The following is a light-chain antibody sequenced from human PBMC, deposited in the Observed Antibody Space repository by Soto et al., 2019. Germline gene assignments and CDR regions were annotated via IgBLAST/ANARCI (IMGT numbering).Light chain of an antibody. V-gene: IGKV1-16*02. CDR1: QDINNY. Sequence: DIQMTQSPSSVSASVGDRVTITCRASQDINNYVAWFQQRPGKAPKSLIYAASVLHSEVPAKFSGSGSGRDFSLTINNLQSEDFATYYCQQYNTYPPTFGGGTTVEIK. J-gene: IGKJ4*01. CDR3: QQYNTYPPT. CDR2: AAS.